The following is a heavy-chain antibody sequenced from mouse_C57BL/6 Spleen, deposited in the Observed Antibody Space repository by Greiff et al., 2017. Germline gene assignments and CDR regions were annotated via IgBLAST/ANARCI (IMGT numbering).Heavy chain of an antibody. D-gene: IGHD2-10*02. CDR1: GFTFSSYG. J-gene: IGHJ2*01. Sequence: EVQVVESGGDLVKPGGSLKLSCAASGFTFSSYGMSWVRQTPDKRLAWVATISSGGSYTYYPDSVTGRFTISRDNAKNTLYLQMSSLKSEDTAMYYCARGYAQSYYFDYWGQGTTLTVSS. CDR3: ARGYAQSYYFDY. CDR2: ISSGGSYT. V-gene: IGHV5-6*01.